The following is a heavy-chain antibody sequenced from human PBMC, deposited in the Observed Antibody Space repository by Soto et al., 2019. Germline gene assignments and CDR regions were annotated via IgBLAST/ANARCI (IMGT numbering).Heavy chain of an antibody. CDR2: MNPNSGNT. CDR1: GYTFTSYD. CDR3: ARVHTAMVTWWFDP. Sequence: QVQLVQSGAEVKKPGASVKVSCKASGYTFTSYDINWVRQATGQGLAWMGWMNPNSGNTGYAQQFQGRVTMTRNTSIRTAYMELSSLRSEDTDVYYCARVHTAMVTWWFDPWGQGTLVTVSS. J-gene: IGHJ5*02. D-gene: IGHD5-18*01. V-gene: IGHV1-8*01.